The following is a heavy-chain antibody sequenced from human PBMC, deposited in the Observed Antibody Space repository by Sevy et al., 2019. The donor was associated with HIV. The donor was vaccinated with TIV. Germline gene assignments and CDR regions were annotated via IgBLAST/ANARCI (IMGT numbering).Heavy chain of an antibody. CDR1: GYTFTGHY. CDR3: VRIRFQTGAFDS. V-gene: IGHV1-2*02. CDR2: IDPISGGT. D-gene: IGHD7-27*01. J-gene: IGHJ4*02. Sequence: ASVKVSCKASGYTFTGHYLHWVRQAPGQGLEWMGWIDPISGGTKHAQNFKGRVTMARDTSINTAYMELSSLRFDDTAMYYCVRIRFQTGAFDSWGQGTLVTVSS.